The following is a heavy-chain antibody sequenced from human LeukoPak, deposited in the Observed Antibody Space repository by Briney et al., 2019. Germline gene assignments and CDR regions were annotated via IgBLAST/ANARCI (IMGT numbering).Heavy chain of an antibody. Sequence: ASVKVSCKASGYTFTGYYMHWVRQAPGQGLEWMGWINPNSGGTNYAQKFQGRVTMTRDTSISTAYMELSRLRSDDTAVYYCARGRVTMIVVGNYYYMDVWGKGTTVTISS. D-gene: IGHD3-22*01. V-gene: IGHV1-2*02. J-gene: IGHJ6*03. CDR3: ARGRVTMIVVGNYYYMDV. CDR1: GYTFTGYY. CDR2: INPNSGGT.